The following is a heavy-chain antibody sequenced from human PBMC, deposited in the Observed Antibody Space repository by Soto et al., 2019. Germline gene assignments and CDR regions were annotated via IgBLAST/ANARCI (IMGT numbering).Heavy chain of an antibody. D-gene: IGHD1-7*01. CDR3: AKSGTPRGYYYYDGMDV. CDR2: IWYDGSNK. Sequence: QVQLVESGGGVVQPGRSLRLSCAASGFTFSSYGMHWVRQAPGKGLEWVAVIWYDGSNKYYAESVKGRFTIPRDNSTNTLYLQRNSLKAEDTAVYYCAKSGTPRGYYYYDGMDVWGQGTTVTVS. J-gene: IGHJ6*02. CDR1: GFTFSSYG. V-gene: IGHV3-33*06.